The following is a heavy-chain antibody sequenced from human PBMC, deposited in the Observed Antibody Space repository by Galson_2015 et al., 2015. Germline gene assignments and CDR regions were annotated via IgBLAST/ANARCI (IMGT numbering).Heavy chain of an antibody. CDR1: GFTFSSYA. D-gene: IGHD6-19*01. J-gene: IGHJ4*01. Sequence: SLRISCAASGFTFSSYAMRWVRQAPGTGLEWVSAIGGSGGSTHYADSVKGRFTISRDNSTNTLYLQMNSLRAEDPAVYYCAKDPTSNAGYSSGWFYFDYWGQGTLVTVSS. CDR2: IGGSGGST. CDR3: AKDPTSNAGYSSGWFYFDY. V-gene: IGHV3-23*01.